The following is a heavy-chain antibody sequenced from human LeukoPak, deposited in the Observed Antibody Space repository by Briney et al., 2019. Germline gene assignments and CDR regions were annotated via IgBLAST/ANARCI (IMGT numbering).Heavy chain of an antibody. CDR3: ARERITKGFDY. CDR2: INPSGGST. V-gene: IGHV1-46*01. D-gene: IGHD2-8*01. J-gene: IGHJ4*02. CDR1: GYTFTSYY. Sequence: ASVKVSCKASGYTFTSYYMHWVRQAPGQGLEWMGIINPSGGSTSYAQKFQGRVTMTRDTSASTAYMELSSLRSEDMAVYYCARERITKGFDYWGQGTLVTVSS.